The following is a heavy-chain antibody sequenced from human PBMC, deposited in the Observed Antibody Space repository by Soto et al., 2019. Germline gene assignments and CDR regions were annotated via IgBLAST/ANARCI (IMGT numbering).Heavy chain of an antibody. CDR2: IIPIFGTA. Sequence: QVQLVQSGAEVKKPGSSVKVSCKASGGTFSSYAISWVRQAPGQGLEWMGGIIPIFGTANYAQKFQGRVTITADEYTSTAYMELSSLRSEYTAVYYWAREGGYWNYPFDYWGQGTLVTVSS. V-gene: IGHV1-69*01. J-gene: IGHJ4*02. CDR1: GGTFSSYA. D-gene: IGHD1-7*01. CDR3: AREGGYWNYPFDY.